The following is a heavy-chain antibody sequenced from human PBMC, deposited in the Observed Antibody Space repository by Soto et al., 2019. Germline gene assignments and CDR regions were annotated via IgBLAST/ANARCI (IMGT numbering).Heavy chain of an antibody. Sequence: EESRKISWKGSGYSFTSYWIGWVRQMPGKGVEWMGIIDPGDSDTRYSPSFQGQGTISADKSISTAYLQWSSLKASDAAMYYCARQLGSEQLWLRRYYYYGMDVWGQGTTVTVSS. V-gene: IGHV5-51*01. D-gene: IGHD5-18*01. CDR1: GYSFTSYW. CDR3: ARQLGSEQLWLRRYYYYGMDV. J-gene: IGHJ6*02. CDR2: IDPGDSDT.